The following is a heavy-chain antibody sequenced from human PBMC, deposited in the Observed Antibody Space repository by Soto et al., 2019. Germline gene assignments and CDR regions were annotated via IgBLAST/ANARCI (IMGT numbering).Heavy chain of an antibody. CDR1: GYSFTDYW. V-gene: IGHV5-51*01. CDR2: IYPGDSDT. J-gene: IGHJ3*01. D-gene: IGHD6-6*01. Sequence: GESLNTSCQGSGYSFTDYWIGWVRQMPGKGLEWMGIIYPGDSDTRYSPSFQGQVTISADKSINTAYLQWSSLKASDTAMYYCARHRIKLLGAYDFWGQGTMVTVSS. CDR3: ARHRIKLLGAYDF.